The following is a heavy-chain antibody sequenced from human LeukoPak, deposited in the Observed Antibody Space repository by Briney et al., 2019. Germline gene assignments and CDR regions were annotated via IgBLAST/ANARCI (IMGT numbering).Heavy chain of an antibody. CDR3: ARDQSYYGSGRHIDY. D-gene: IGHD3-10*01. CDR1: GFTFSSYG. CDR2: IWYDGSNK. Sequence: QAGGSLRLSCAASGFTFSSYGMHWVRQAPGKGLEWVAVIWYDGSNKYYADSVKGRFTISRDNSKNTLYLQMNSLRAEDTAVYYCARDQSYYGSGRHIDYWGQGTMVTVSS. J-gene: IGHJ4*02. V-gene: IGHV3-33*01.